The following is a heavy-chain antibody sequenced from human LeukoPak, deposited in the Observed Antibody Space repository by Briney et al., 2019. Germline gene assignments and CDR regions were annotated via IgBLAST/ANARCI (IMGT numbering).Heavy chain of an antibody. D-gene: IGHD2-2*01. J-gene: IGHJ5*02. CDR2: IIPIFGTA. Sequence: ASVKVSCKASGGTFSSYAISWVRQAPGQGLEWMGGIIPIFGTANYAQKFQGRVTITADESTSTAYMELSSLRSEDTAVYYCARGYCGSTSCYAGWFDPWGQGTLVTVSS. CDR1: GGTFSSYA. V-gene: IGHV1-69*13. CDR3: ARGYCGSTSCYAGWFDP.